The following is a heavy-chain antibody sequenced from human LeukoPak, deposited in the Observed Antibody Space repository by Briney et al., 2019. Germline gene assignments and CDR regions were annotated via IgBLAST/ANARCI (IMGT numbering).Heavy chain of an antibody. CDR3: ARRTTSSWYLNRAYMDV. D-gene: IGHD6-13*01. Sequence: GGSLTVSCKSSGYNFTSYWIDGVRQMRGKGVQWMGLIYPGDSDTRYSPSFQGQVTISADKSISTAYLQWGSLKASDTAMYYCARRTTSSWYLNRAYMDVWGKGTTVTVSS. CDR1: GYNFTSYW. CDR2: IYPGDSDT. J-gene: IGHJ6*03. V-gene: IGHV5-51*01.